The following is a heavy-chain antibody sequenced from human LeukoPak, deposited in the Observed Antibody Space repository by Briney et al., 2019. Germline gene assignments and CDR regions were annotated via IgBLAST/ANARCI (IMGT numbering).Heavy chain of an antibody. CDR3: AKDKGFGATGAFDI. D-gene: IGHD3-10*01. CDR2: ISWNSGSI. CDR1: GFTFDDYA. V-gene: IGHV3-9*01. Sequence: GGSLRLSCAASGFTFDDYAMHWVRHAPGKGLEWVSGISWNSGSIGYADSVKGRFTISRDNAKNSLYLQMNSLRDEDTALYYCAKDKGFGATGAFDIWGQGTMVTVSS. J-gene: IGHJ3*02.